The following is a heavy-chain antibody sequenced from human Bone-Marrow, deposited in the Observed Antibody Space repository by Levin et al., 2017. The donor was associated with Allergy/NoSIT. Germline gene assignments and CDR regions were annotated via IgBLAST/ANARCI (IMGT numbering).Heavy chain of an antibody. Sequence: PGESLKISCAASGFTLSSYSMSWVRQAPGKGLEWVSSISGSSAYIFYADSVKGRFTVSRDNAESSLYLQLNSLRAEDTAVYFCARDENYYEYWGQGTLVTVSS. CDR3: ARDENYYEY. CDR1: GFTLSSYS. J-gene: IGHJ4*02. V-gene: IGHV3-21*01. CDR2: ISGSSAYI.